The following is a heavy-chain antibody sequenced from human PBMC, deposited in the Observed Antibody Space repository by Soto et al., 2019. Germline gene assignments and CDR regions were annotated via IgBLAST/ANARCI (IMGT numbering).Heavy chain of an antibody. Sequence: EVLLVESGGVVVQPGGSLRLSCVVSGFTFNKHTMHWVRQAPGKGLEWISLLSWDGGTTYYAESVKGRFAISRDTGKNSLFLQMDSLRAEDTALYYCARVMKKYRTTSGVDFDSWGQGTLVTVSS. CDR2: LSWDGGTT. V-gene: IGHV3-43*01. J-gene: IGHJ4*02. CDR1: GFTFNKHT. CDR3: ARVMKKYRTTSGVDFDS. D-gene: IGHD6-6*01.